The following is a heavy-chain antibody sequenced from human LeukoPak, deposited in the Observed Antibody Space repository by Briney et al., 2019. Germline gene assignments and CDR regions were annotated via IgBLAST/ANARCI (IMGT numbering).Heavy chain of an antibody. Sequence: SQTLSLTCAVSGGSISSGGYFWSWIRQPPGKGLEWIGYIYHSGSTYYNPSLKSRVTISVDRSKNQFSLKLSSVTAADTAVYYCARVRYRHSSSWYLTQNWFDPWGQGTLVTVSS. CDR3: ARVRYRHSSSWYLTQNWFDP. CDR1: GGSISSGGYF. D-gene: IGHD6-13*01. CDR2: IYHSGST. V-gene: IGHV4-30-2*01. J-gene: IGHJ5*02.